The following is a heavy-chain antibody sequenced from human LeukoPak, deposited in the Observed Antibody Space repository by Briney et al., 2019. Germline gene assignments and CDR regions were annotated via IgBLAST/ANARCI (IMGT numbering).Heavy chain of an antibody. CDR3: ATDLGLVDTALEGI. CDR2: FDPEDGET. J-gene: IGHJ3*02. D-gene: IGHD5-18*01. CDR1: GYTLTELS. V-gene: IGHV1-24*01. Sequence: ASVKVSCKVSGYTLTELSMHWVRQAPGKGLEWMGGFDPEDGETIYAQKFQGRVTMTEDTSTDTAYMELSSLRSEDTAVYYCATDLGLVDTALEGIWGQGTMVTVSS.